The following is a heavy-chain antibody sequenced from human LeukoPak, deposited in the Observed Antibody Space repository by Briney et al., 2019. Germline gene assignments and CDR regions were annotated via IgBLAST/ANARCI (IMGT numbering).Heavy chain of an antibody. Sequence: GGSLRLSCAASGFTFSTYWISWVRQAPGKGLEWVAHIKPDGSEKYYLDSVKGRFTISRDNAGNSLYLQMSSLGAEDTAVYYCAGGIGDYWGQGTLVTVSS. J-gene: IGHJ4*02. D-gene: IGHD2/OR15-2a*01. V-gene: IGHV3-7*01. CDR2: IKPDGSEK. CDR3: AGGIGDY. CDR1: GFTFSTYW.